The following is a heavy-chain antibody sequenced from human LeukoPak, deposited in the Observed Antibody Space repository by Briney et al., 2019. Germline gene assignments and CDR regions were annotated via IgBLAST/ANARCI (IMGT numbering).Heavy chain of an antibody. D-gene: IGHD4-17*01. J-gene: IGHJ4*02. CDR3: ARDLHGDYVANYFDY. CDR2: IIPIFGTA. CDR1: GGTFSSYA. Sequence: ASVKVSCKASGGTFSSYAISWVRQAPGQGLEWMGRIIPIFGTANYAQKFQGGVTITTDESTSTAYMELSSLRSEDTPVYYCARDLHGDYVANYFDYWGQGTLVTVSS. V-gene: IGHV1-69*05.